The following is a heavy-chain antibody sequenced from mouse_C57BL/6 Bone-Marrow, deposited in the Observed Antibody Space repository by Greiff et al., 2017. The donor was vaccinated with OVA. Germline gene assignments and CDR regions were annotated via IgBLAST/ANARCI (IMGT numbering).Heavy chain of an antibody. J-gene: IGHJ3*01. D-gene: IGHD2-12*01. CDR3: ARGGSYGY. Sequence: EVQLQQSGPELVKPGASVKISCKASGYTFTDYYMNWVKQSHGKSLEWIGDINPNNGGTSYNEKFKGKATLTVDKSSSTAYMELRSLTSEDSAVYYCARGGSYGYCGQGTLVTVSA. V-gene: IGHV1-26*01. CDR2: INPNNGGT. CDR1: GYTFTDYY.